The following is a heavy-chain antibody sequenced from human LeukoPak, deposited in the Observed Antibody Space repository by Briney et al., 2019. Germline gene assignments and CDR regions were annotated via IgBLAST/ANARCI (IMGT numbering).Heavy chain of an antibody. CDR3: ARVGSGSFDY. D-gene: IGHD1-26*01. V-gene: IGHV4-59*01. J-gene: IGHJ4*02. Sequence: SETLSLTCTVSGGSISSYYWSWIRQPPGKGLEWIGYNSYSGNTNYNPSLRSRVTISVDTSKNHFSLNLSSVTAADTAVYYCARVGSGSFDYWGQGTLVTVSS. CDR1: GGSISSYY. CDR2: NSYSGNT.